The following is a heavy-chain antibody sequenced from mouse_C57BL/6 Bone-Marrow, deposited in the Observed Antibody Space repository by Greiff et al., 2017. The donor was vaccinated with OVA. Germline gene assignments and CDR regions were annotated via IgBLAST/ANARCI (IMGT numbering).Heavy chain of an antibody. Sequence: VQVVESGPGLVAPSQSLSITCTVSGFSLTSYGVDWVRQTPGKGLEWLGVIWGGGSTNYNSALMSRLSISKDNSKSQVFLKMNSLQTDDTAMYYCAKHGDYYGSSHWYVDVWGTGTTVTVSS. V-gene: IGHV2-9*01. CDR1: GFSLTSYG. J-gene: IGHJ1*03. CDR3: AKHGDYYGSSHWYVDV. CDR2: IWGGGST. D-gene: IGHD1-1*01.